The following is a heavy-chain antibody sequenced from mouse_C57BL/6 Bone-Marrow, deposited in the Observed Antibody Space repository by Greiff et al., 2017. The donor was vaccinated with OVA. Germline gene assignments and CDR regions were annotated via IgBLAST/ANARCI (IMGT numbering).Heavy chain of an antibody. J-gene: IGHJ1*03. CDR2: IYPGDGDT. V-gene: IGHV1-80*01. CDR1: GYAFSSYW. CDR3: ASPYYDGSSYDWYFDV. Sequence: QVQLKESGAELVKPGASVKISCKASGYAFSSYWMNWVKQRPGKGLEWIGQIYPGDGDTNYNGKFKGKATLTADKSSSTAYMQLSSLTSEDSAVYFCASPYYDGSSYDWYFDVWGTGTTVTVSS. D-gene: IGHD1-1*01.